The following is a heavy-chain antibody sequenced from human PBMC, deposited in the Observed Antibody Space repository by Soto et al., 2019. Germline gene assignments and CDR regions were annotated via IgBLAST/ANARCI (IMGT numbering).Heavy chain of an antibody. CDR1: GGSISSYY. J-gene: IGHJ5*02. CDR2: IYYSGST. Sequence: QVQLQESGPGLVKPSETLSLTCTVSGGSISSYYWSWIRQPPGKGLEWIGYIYYSGSTNYNPSLKSRVTISVDTSKNQFSLKLSSVTAADTAVYYCARAERDPNSSSSHWFDPWGQGTLVTVSS. V-gene: IGHV4-59*01. D-gene: IGHD6-6*01. CDR3: ARAERDPNSSSSHWFDP.